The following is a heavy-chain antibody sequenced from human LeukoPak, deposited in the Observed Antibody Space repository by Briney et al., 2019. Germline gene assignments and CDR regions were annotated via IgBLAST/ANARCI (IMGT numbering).Heavy chain of an antibody. CDR2: ISSSDSTI. CDR1: GFTFSSYE. J-gene: IGHJ4*02. V-gene: IGHV3-48*03. Sequence: GGSLRLSCAASGFTFSSYEMHWVRQAPGKGLEWVSYISSSDSTIYYADSVKGRFTISRDSAKNSLYLQMNSLRAEDTAVYYCARDYGGSSPFDYWGQGTLVTVSS. CDR3: ARDYGGSSPFDY. D-gene: IGHD4-23*01.